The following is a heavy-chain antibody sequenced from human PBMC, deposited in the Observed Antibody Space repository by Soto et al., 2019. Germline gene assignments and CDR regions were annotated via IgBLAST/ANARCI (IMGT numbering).Heavy chain of an antibody. Sequence: QVQFVQSGAEEMKPGASVKVSCKASGYTFSNYAIHWVRQGPAQRLEWMGWINSGNGNTKYSQKFQGRVTITRDTSASTAYMELSSLRSEDTAVYYCARVGQWGGMDVWGQGTTVTVSS. V-gene: IGHV1-3*05. CDR3: ARVGQWGGMDV. CDR1: GYTFSNYA. D-gene: IGHD1-26*01. CDR2: INSGNGNT. J-gene: IGHJ6*02.